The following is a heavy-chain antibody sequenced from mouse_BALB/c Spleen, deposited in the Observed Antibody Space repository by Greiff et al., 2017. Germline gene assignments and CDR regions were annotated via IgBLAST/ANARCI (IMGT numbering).Heavy chain of an antibody. J-gene: IGHJ2*01. CDR2: ISSGGGST. CDR3: ARQGGGYFDY. V-gene: IGHV5-12-1*01. CDR1: GFAFSSYD. Sequence: EVQGVESGGGLVKPGGSLKLSCAASGFAFSSYDMSWVRQTPEKRLEWVAYISSGGGSTYYPDTVKGRFTISRDNAKNTLYLQMSSLKSEDTAMYYCARQGGGYFDYWGQGTTLTVSS.